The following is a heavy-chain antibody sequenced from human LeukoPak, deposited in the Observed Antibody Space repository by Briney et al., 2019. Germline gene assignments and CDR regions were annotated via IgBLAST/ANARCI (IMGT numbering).Heavy chain of an antibody. J-gene: IGHJ2*01. CDR2: LYSGGTT. CDR3: ARVGDHYHWYLDL. Sequence: GGSLRLSCEGSGFDVSAKYMTWVRQAPGKGLEWVSILYSGGTTYYADSVKGRFTVSRESSKNTLLLHMTSLRAEDTAVYYCARVGDHYHWYLDLWGRGTLVTASS. D-gene: IGHD3-10*01. CDR1: GFDVSAKY. V-gene: IGHV3-53*01.